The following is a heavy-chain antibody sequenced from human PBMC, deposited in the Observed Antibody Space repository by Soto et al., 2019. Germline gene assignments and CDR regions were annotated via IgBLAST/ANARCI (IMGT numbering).Heavy chain of an antibody. V-gene: IGHV4-39*01. J-gene: IGHJ6*04. CDR1: GGSIRSRRYY. D-gene: IGHD3-10*01. CDR2: IYYSAST. Sequence: SETLSLTCPVSGGSIRSRRYYWGWIRQPPGKGLVLFGTIYYSASTYSIPFLKSCVTISVDTSKNPFSLKLSYVTVADTAVYYCARHGTHMGRGVIITNYYYYGMDVWGKGTTVT. CDR3: ARHGTHMGRGVIITNYYYYGMDV.